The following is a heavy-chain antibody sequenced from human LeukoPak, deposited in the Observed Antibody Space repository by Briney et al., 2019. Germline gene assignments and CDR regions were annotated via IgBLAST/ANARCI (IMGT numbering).Heavy chain of an antibody. CDR1: GFTFSSYG. Sequence: QPGRSLRLSCAASGFTFSSYGMHWVRQAPGKGLEWVAVISYDGSNKYYADSVKGRFTISRDNSKNTLYLQMNSLRAEDTAVYYCAKELPRLNYFDYWGQGTLVTVSS. J-gene: IGHJ4*02. CDR3: AKELPRLNYFDY. V-gene: IGHV3-30*18. D-gene: IGHD2-21*01. CDR2: ISYDGSNK.